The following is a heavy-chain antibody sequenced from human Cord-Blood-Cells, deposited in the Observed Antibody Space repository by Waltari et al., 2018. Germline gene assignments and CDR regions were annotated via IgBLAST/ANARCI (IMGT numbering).Heavy chain of an antibody. CDR3: AKEGVVGATLASDI. D-gene: IGHD1-26*01. Sequence: QVQLVESGGGVVQPGRSLRLSCAASGFTFSTSGIHWVRQAPGKGLEWVAVISYDGSNKYYADSVKGRFTISRDNSKNTLYLQMNSLRAEDTAVYYCAKEGVVGATLASDIWGQGTMVTVSS. J-gene: IGHJ3*02. V-gene: IGHV3-30*18. CDR1: GFTFSTSG. CDR2: ISYDGSNK.